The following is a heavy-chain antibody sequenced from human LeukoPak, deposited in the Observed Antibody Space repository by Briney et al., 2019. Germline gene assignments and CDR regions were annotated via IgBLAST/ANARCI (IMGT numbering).Heavy chain of an antibody. V-gene: IGHV3-48*01. CDR1: GFTFSSYS. D-gene: IGHD4-23*01. J-gene: IGHJ6*03. Sequence: PGGSLRLSCAASGFTFSSYSMNWVRQAPGKGLEWVSYISSSSSSIYYADSVKGRFTISRDNAKNSLYLQTNSLRAEDTAVYYCARDAGYGGNSDYYYMDVWGKGTTVTVSS. CDR2: ISSSSSSI. CDR3: ARDAGYGGNSDYYYMDV.